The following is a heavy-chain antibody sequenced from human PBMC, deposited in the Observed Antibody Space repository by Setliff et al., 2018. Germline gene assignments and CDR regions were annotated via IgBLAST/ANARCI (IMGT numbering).Heavy chain of an antibody. CDR1: GYDFNTYW. CDR3: ARGRGGYNDFFDS. CDR2: IYPRDSDT. J-gene: IGHJ4*02. Sequence: GESLKISCTTSGYDFNTYWIGWVRQVPGRGLEWVGIIYPRDSDTKYSPSFQGHVTISADRALSTVNLRWGSLKSSDTAMYYCARGRGGYNDFFDSWGQGTLVTVS. D-gene: IGHD5-12*01. V-gene: IGHV5-51*01.